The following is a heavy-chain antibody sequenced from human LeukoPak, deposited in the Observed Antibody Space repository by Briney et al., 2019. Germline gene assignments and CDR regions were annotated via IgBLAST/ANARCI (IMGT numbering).Heavy chain of an antibody. CDR2: IRYDGSNK. J-gene: IGHJ4*02. D-gene: IGHD6-13*01. Sequence: GGSLRLSCAASGFIFSSYGMHWARQAPGKGLEWVAFIRYDGSNKYYADSVKGRFTISRDNSKNTLYLQMNSLRAEDTAVYYCAKDWSPASGRGGYFDYWGQGTLITVSS. CDR3: AKDWSPASGRGGYFDY. CDR1: GFIFSSYG. V-gene: IGHV3-30*02.